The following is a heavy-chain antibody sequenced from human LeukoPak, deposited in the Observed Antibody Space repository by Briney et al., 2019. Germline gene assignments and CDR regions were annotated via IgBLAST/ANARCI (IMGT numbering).Heavy chain of an antibody. J-gene: IGHJ5*02. D-gene: IGHD5-18*01. CDR1: GYTFTNYY. V-gene: IGHV1-46*01. CDR3: ASGPIQLWTS. CDR2: INPSGGST. Sequence: ASVKVSCKASGYTFTNYYMHWVRQAPGQGLEWMGIINPSGGSTSYAQKFQGRVTMTRNTSISTAYMELSSLRSEDTAVYYCASGPIQLWTSWGQGTLVTVSS.